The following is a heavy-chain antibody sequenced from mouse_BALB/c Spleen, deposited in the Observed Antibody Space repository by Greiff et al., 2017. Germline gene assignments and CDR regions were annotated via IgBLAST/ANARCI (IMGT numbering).Heavy chain of an antibody. V-gene: IGHV1S81*02. J-gene: IGHJ4*01. CDR3: ARGGYDPYYAMDY. CDR2: INPSNGRT. D-gene: IGHD2-2*01. Sequence: QVQLQQPGAELVKPGASVKLSCKASGYTFTSYCMHWVKQRPGQGLEWIGEINPSNGRTNYNEQFKSKATLTVDKSSSTAYMQLSSLTSEDSAVYYGARGGYDPYYAMDYWGQGTSVTVSS. CDR1: GYTFTSYC.